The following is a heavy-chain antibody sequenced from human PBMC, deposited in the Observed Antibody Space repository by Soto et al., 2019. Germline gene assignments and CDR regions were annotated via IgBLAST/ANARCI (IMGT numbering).Heavy chain of an antibody. J-gene: IGHJ5*02. V-gene: IGHV3-11*05. CDR1: GFTFSDYY. D-gene: IGHD2-2*01. CDR2: ISPRTGYT. Sequence: QVQLVESGGGLVKPGGSLRLSCAASGFTFSDYYMGWIRQAPGKGLEWVSYISPRTGYTNYADSVKGRFTISRDNANNSLFLRMNSLRGDDTAVYYCARRYCSGTGCPYSSFDPWGQGTLVTVSS. CDR3: ARRYCSGTGCPYSSFDP.